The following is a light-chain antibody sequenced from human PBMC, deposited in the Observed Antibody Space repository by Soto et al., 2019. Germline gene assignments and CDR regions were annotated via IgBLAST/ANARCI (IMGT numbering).Light chain of an antibody. CDR1: QSVSSN. Sequence: EIVMTQSPATLSVSPGERATLSFSASQSVSSNLAWYQQKPGQAPRLLIYGASTRATGISARFSGSGSGTEFTLTISSLQSEDFAVYYCQQYNNWPWTFGQGTKVDI. J-gene: IGKJ1*01. V-gene: IGKV3-15*01. CDR2: GAS. CDR3: QQYNNWPWT.